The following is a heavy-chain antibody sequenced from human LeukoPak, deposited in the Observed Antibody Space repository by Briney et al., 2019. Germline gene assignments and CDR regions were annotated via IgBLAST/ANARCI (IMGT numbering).Heavy chain of an antibody. CDR3: AKGPVGYCSGGSCYFDY. V-gene: IGHV3-23*01. Sequence: GGSLRLSCAASGFTFSSYAMSWVRQAPGEGLEWVSAISGSGGSTYYADSVKGRFTISRDNSKNTLYLQMNSLRAEDTAVYYCAKGPVGYCSGGSCYFDYWGQGTLVTVSS. CDR2: ISGSGGST. J-gene: IGHJ4*02. D-gene: IGHD2-15*01. CDR1: GFTFSSYA.